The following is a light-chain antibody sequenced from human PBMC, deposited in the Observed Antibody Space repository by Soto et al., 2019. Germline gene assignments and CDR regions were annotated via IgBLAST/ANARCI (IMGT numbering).Light chain of an antibody. J-gene: IGKJ1*01. V-gene: IGKV3-15*01. CDR1: QSISSN. CDR2: GAS. CDR3: QQYHYWWT. Sequence: EIVVTQSPATLSVSPGERATLSCRASQSISSNLAWFQQKPGQAPRLLVYGASTRAIGIPARFSGSGSGTEFTLTISSLQSEDFAVYYCQQYHYWWTFGHGTKVEIK.